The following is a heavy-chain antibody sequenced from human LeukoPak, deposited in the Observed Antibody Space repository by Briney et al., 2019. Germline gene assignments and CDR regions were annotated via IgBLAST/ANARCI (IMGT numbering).Heavy chain of an antibody. CDR2: ISSSSSTI. V-gene: IGHV3-48*02. CDR3: ARTDSSGWLGGFDY. D-gene: IGHD6-19*01. CDR1: GFTFSSYS. J-gene: IGHJ4*02. Sequence: GGSLRLSCAASGFTFSSYSMNWVRQAPGKGLEWVSYISSSSSTIYYADSVKGRFTISRDNAKNSLYLQMNSLRDEDTAVYYCARTDSSGWLGGFDYWGQGTLVTVSS.